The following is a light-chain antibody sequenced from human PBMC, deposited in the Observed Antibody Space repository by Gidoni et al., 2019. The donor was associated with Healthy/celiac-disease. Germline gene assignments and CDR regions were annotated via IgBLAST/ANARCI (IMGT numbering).Light chain of an antibody. CDR1: QSVSSY. CDR2: DAS. Sequence: EIVLTQSPATLSLSPGERATLSCRASQSVSSYLAGYQQKPRKAARLLIYDASTRATGIPARFSGSGSGTAFSTPISSLEPADFSVYYCQQRSNWPTWTFGQGTKVEIK. V-gene: IGKV3-11*01. CDR3: QQRSNWPTWT. J-gene: IGKJ1*01.